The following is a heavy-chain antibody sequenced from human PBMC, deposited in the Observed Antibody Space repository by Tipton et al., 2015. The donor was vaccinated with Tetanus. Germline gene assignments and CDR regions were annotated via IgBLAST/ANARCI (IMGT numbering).Heavy chain of an antibody. CDR1: GYSFTSYW. D-gene: IGHD5-18*01. V-gene: IGHV5-51*01. J-gene: IGHJ4*02. CDR2: IYPGDSDT. Sequence: QLVQSGAEVKKPGESLKISCKGSGYSFTSYWIGWVRQMPGKGLEWMGIIYPGDSDTRYSPSFQGQVTISADKSISTAYLQRSSLKASDTAMYYCARSRGGRGYSYGYFDYWGQGTLVTVSS. CDR3: ARSRGGRGYSYGYFDY.